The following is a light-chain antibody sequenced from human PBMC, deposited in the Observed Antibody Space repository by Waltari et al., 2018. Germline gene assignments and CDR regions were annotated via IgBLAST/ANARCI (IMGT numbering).Light chain of an antibody. J-gene: IGLJ3*02. V-gene: IGLV1-47*01. CDR2: KNN. CDR3: GTWDDSLSRPV. Sequence: QSVLTQPPSASGTPGQRVTISCSGSSSNIESNYVYWYQQFPGTAPKVLRFKNNQGPSGVSDRVSASKSGASASLAISGLRSDDEADYYCGTWDDSLSRPVFGGGTKLTVL. CDR1: SSNIESNY.